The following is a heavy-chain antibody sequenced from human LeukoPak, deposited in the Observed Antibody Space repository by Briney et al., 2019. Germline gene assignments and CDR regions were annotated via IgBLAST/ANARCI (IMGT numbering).Heavy chain of an antibody. D-gene: IGHD3-22*01. V-gene: IGHV1-2*02. Sequence: ASVKLSCKTSGYTFTGYYMHWVRQAPGQGLEWMGWINPNTGGTNYAQNFQGRVTMTSDTSISTAYMELSSLRSDDTAMYYCARAPMIVVVFPPRLDFWGQGTLVTVSS. J-gene: IGHJ4*02. CDR3: ARAPMIVVVFPPRLDF. CDR1: GYTFTGYY. CDR2: INPNTGGT.